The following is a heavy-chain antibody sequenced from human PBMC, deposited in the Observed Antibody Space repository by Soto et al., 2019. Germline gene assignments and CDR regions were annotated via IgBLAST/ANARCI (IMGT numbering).Heavy chain of an antibody. V-gene: IGHV4-59*01. CDR1: GGSISSYY. J-gene: IGHJ5*02. D-gene: IGHD3-10*01. Sequence: SETLSLTCTVSGGSISSYYWSWIRQPPGKGLEWIGYIYYSGSTNYNPSLKSRVTISVDTSKNQFSLKLSSVTAADTAVYYCARESDPYYYGSGSYFPGPFDPWGQGTLVTVSS. CDR2: IYYSGST. CDR3: ARESDPYYYGSGSYFPGPFDP.